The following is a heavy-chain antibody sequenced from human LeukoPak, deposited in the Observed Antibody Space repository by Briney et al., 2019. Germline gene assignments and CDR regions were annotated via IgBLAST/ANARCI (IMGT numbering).Heavy chain of an antibody. V-gene: IGHV1-2*02. CDR2: INPNSGGT. CDR3: ARDRVVAASPFDY. CDR1: GYTFTGYY. Sequence: GASVKVSCKASGYTFTGYYMHWVRQAPGQGLEWMGWINPNSGGTNYAQKFQGRVTMTRDTSISTAYMELSRLRSDDTAVYYCARDRVVAASPFDYWGQGTLVTVSS. J-gene: IGHJ4*02. D-gene: IGHD2-15*01.